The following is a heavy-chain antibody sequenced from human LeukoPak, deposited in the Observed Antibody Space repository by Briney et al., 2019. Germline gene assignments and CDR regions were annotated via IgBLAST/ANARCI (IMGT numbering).Heavy chain of an antibody. Sequence: GGSLRLSCAVSGFTFSGFWMRWSRQAPGKGLEWVASINSDGSEGYYADVVKGRFTISRDNAKNSLYLQINSLRAEDTAVYYCARSSYSNSSSVWGQGTMVTVSS. CDR3: ARSSYSNSSSV. CDR2: INSDGSEG. CDR1: GFTFSGFW. D-gene: IGHD6-6*01. V-gene: IGHV3-7*03. J-gene: IGHJ3*01.